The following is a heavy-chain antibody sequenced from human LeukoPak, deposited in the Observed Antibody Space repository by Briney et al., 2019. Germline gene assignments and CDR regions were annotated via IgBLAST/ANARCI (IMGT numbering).Heavy chain of an antibody. J-gene: IGHJ5*02. CDR3: AREGSSGWYGGNWFDP. CDR2: VHPSGNT. V-gene: IGHV4-4*07. D-gene: IGHD6-13*01. Sequence: SETLSLTCSVSGGSMNGYYWSWIRQTAGKGLEWIGRVHPSGNTNYNPSLKSRVTLSVDKSKNHFSLRLTSMTAADTAIYSCAREGSSGWYGGNWFDPWGQGTLVTVSS. CDR1: GGSMNGYY.